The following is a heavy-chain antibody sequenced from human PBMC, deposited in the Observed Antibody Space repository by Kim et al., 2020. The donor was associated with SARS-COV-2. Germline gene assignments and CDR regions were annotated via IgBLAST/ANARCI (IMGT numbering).Heavy chain of an antibody. V-gene: IGHV3-66*01. CDR3: ARDPRITIFGVVIDYYGMDV. CDR2: IYSGGST. CDR1: GFTVSSNY. Sequence: GGSLRLSCAASGFTVSSNYMSWVRQAPGKGLEWVSVIYSGGSTYYADSVKGRFTISRDNSKNTLYLQMNSLRAEDTAVYYCARDPRITIFGVVIDYYGMDVGGQGTTVTVSS. J-gene: IGHJ6*02. D-gene: IGHD3-3*01.